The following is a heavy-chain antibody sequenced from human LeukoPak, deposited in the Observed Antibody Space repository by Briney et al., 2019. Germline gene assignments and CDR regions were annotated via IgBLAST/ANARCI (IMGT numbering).Heavy chain of an antibody. CDR1: GYTFTSYG. CDR2: ISAYNGDT. Sequence: ASVKVSCKASGYTFTSYGISWVRQAPGQGLEWMGWISAYNGDTNYAQKLQGRVTMTTDTSTSTAYMELRSLRSDDTAVYYCARVNDILTGFYTSDYWGQGTLVTVSS. V-gene: IGHV1-18*01. CDR3: ARVNDILTGFYTSDY. J-gene: IGHJ4*02. D-gene: IGHD3-9*01.